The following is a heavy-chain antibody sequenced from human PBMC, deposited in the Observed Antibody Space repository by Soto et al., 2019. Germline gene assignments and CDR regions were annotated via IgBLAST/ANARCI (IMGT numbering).Heavy chain of an antibody. D-gene: IGHD2-2*01. CDR3: AHSIILIPSARGGYFDS. CDR2: IYWDDDK. Sequence: QITLKESGPTLVKPTQTLTLTCTFSGFSLSTGGVGVGLIRQPPGKSLEWLALIYWDDDKRYSPSLKSRVTMTKYTSKNLVVLTMTNRDPVDTAYYDSAHSIILIPSARGGYFDSCGQGTLVTVSS. V-gene: IGHV2-5*02. J-gene: IGHJ4*02. CDR1: GFSLSTGGVG.